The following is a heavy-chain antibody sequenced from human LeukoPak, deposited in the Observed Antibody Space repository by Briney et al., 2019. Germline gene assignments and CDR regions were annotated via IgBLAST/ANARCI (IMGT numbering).Heavy chain of an antibody. V-gene: IGHV4-59*01. J-gene: IGHJ4*02. Sequence: PSETLSVTCTVSGGSISSYYWSWIRQPPGKGLEWIGYIYYSGSTNYNPSLKSRVTISVDTSKNQFSLKLSSVTAADTAVYYCARGSPSKGWLQFGRGQGTLVTVSS. D-gene: IGHD5-24*01. CDR2: IYYSGST. CDR1: GGSISSYY. CDR3: ARGSPSKGWLQFG.